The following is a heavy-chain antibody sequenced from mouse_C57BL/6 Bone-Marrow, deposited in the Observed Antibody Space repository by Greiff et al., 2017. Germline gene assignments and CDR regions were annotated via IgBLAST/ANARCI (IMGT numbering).Heavy chain of an antibody. Sequence: VQLKESGPGLVKPSQTVFLTCTVTGISITTGNYRWSWIRQFPGNKLEWIGYIYYSGTITYNPSITSRTTITRDTPKNQFFLEMNSLTAEDTATYYCARDEGNYAYAMDYWGQGTSVTVSS. D-gene: IGHD2-1*01. CDR3: ARDEGNYAYAMDY. J-gene: IGHJ4*01. CDR2: IYYSGTI. CDR1: GISITTGNYR. V-gene: IGHV3-5*01.